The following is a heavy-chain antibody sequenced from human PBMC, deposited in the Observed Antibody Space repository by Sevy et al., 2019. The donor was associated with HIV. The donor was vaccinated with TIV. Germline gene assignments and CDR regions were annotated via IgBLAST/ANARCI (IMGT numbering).Heavy chain of an antibody. Sequence: GGSLRLSCAASGFTFSNYWMAWVRQAPGKGLEWVANIKQGGDTKHYVESVKGRFTISRDNAKNLVFLQMNTLTAEDMAVYYCARDEYGSLDYWGQGILVTVSS. D-gene: IGHD6-13*01. CDR2: IKQGGDTK. V-gene: IGHV3-7*01. CDR3: ARDEYGSLDY. J-gene: IGHJ4*02. CDR1: GFTFSNYW.